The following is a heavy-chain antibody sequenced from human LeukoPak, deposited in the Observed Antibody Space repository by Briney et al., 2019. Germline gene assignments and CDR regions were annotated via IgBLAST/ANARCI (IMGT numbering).Heavy chain of an antibody. D-gene: IGHD3-10*01. CDR3: ARDLVLWFGESPR. Sequence: SETLSLTCAVYGGSFSGYYWSWIRQPPGKGLEWIGEINHSGSTNYNPSLKSRVTISVDTSKNQFSLKLSSVTAADTAVYYCARDLVLWFGESPRWGQGTLVTVSS. CDR2: INHSGST. CDR1: GGSFSGYY. V-gene: IGHV4-34*01. J-gene: IGHJ4*02.